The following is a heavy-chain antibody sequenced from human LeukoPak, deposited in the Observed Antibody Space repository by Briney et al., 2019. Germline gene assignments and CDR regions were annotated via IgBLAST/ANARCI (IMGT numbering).Heavy chain of an antibody. V-gene: IGHV1-46*01. Sequence: VKVSCKASGYTFTSYYMHWVRQAPGQGLEWMGIINPSGGSTSYAQKFQGRVTMTRDTSTSTVYMELSSLRSGDTAVYYCARTYYYDSSGYSLSYFDYWGQGTLVTVSS. CDR3: ARTYYYDSSGYSLSYFDY. CDR1: GYTFTSYY. CDR2: INPSGGST. J-gene: IGHJ4*02. D-gene: IGHD3-22*01.